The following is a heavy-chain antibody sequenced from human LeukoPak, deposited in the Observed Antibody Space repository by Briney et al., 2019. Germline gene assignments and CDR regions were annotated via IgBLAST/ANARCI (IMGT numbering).Heavy chain of an antibody. Sequence: GSLRLSCAASGFTVSSNYMSWVRQAPGKGLEWVSVIYSGGSTYYADSVKGRFTTSRDNSKNTLYLQMNSLRAEDTAVYYCARETRSSSSLDYYYYMDVWGKGTTVTVSS. CDR2: IYSGGST. D-gene: IGHD6-6*01. CDR3: ARETRSSSSLDYYYYMDV. J-gene: IGHJ6*03. CDR1: GFTVSSNY. V-gene: IGHV3-66*02.